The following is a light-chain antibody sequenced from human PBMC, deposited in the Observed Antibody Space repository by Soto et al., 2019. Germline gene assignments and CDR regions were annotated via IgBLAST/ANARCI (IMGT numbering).Light chain of an antibody. CDR2: AAS. V-gene: IGKV1-39*01. Sequence: DIQMTQSPSSLSASVGDRVTITCRGSQTISNYLNWYQQQPGKAPKLLIYAASSLQSGVPSRFSGSGSGTDFTLTISSLQPEDFATYYCQQCYSSPLTLGGGTKVDI. CDR1: QTISNY. J-gene: IGKJ4*01. CDR3: QQCYSSPLT.